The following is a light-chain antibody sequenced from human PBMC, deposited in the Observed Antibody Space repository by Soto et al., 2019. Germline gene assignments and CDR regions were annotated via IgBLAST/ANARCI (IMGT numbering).Light chain of an antibody. Sequence: SYELTQPPSVSVAPGQTASIFCGGKNIGTKRVHWNQQKPGQAPVLVLFDDSDRPSGIPERFSGFNSGKTATLTISRVEAGDEADYYCQVWDSSSDHYVFGTGTKLTVL. CDR2: DDS. CDR3: QVWDSSSDHYV. CDR1: NIGTKR. V-gene: IGLV3-21*02. J-gene: IGLJ1*01.